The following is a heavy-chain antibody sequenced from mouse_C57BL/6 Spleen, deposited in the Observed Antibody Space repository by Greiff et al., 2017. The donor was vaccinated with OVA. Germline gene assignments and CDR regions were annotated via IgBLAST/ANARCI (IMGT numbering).Heavy chain of an antibody. V-gene: IGHV2-2*01. Sequence: VKLQESGPGLVQPSQSLSITCTVSGFSLTSYGVHWVRQSPGKGLEWLGVIWSGGSTDNNAAFISRQSNSKENSKSQVFFKMNSLQADDTAIYYCAKKTDWYFDVWGTGTTVTVSS. D-gene: IGHD4-1*01. CDR1: GFSLTSYG. CDR3: AKKTDWYFDV. J-gene: IGHJ1*03. CDR2: IWSGGST.